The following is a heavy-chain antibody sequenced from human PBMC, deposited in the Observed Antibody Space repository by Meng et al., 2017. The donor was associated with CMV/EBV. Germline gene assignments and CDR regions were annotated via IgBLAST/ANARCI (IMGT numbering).Heavy chain of an antibody. CDR1: GYTFTDHY. D-gene: IGHD3-22*01. Sequence: ASVKVSCKASGYTFTDHYFHWVRQAPGQGLEWMGWINPNSGGTNYAQKFQGRVTMTRDTSISTAYMELSRLRSDDTAVYYCARVIGYPDPSYFDYWGQGTLVTVSS. V-gene: IGHV1-2*02. CDR2: INPNSGGT. CDR3: ARVIGYPDPSYFDY. J-gene: IGHJ4*02.